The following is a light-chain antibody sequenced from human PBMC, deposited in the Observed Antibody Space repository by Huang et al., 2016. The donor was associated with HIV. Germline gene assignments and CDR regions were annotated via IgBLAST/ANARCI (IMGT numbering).Light chain of an antibody. CDR1: QIVSSH. CDR3: QQYNDFRST. V-gene: IGKV3-15*01. CDR2: AAS. J-gene: IGKJ3*01. Sequence: ETVMTQSPVTRSVSPGDRASLSCRSSQIVSSHLAWYQQKPGQAPRLLIYAASTRANGVPARFSGSGAGTEFTLTISTLQSEDSAVYYCQQYNDFRSTFGPGTRVEIK.